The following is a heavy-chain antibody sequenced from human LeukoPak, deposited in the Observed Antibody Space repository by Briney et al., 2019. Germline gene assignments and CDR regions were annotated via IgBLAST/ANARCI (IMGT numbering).Heavy chain of an antibody. D-gene: IGHD3-10*01. Sequence: SQTLSLTCTVSGGSISSGGYYWSWIRQHPGKGLEWIGYIYYSGSTYYNPSLKSRVTISVDTSKNQFSLKLSSVTAADTAVYYCARGPMVRGVIISGKFDYWGQGALVTVSS. CDR1: GGSISSGGYY. CDR3: ARGPMVRGVIISGKFDY. CDR2: IYYSGST. V-gene: IGHV4-31*03. J-gene: IGHJ4*02.